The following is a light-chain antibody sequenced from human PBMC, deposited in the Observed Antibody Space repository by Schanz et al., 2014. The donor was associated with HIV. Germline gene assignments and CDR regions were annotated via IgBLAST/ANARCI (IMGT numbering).Light chain of an antibody. V-gene: IGKV1-39*01. CDR2: GAS. CDR3: QETYSSPSIT. J-gene: IGKJ5*01. CDR1: QTIDNH. Sequence: DIQMTQSPSSLSASVGDRVTITCRASQTIDNHLNWYQQKPGTAPKVLISGASSLQTGVPSRFSGSRSGTVFTLTINGLQPEDFGTYYCQETYSSPSITFGQGTRLEIK.